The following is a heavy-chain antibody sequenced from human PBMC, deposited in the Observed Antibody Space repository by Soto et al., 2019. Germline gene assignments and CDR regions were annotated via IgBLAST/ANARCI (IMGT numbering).Heavy chain of an antibody. V-gene: IGHV2-5*02. J-gene: IGHJ4*02. D-gene: IGHD4-4*01. Sequence: QITLKESGPTLVKPTQTLTLTCTFSGFSLNTGGVGVGWIRQPPGKALEWLALMYWDDDKRYSPSLKSRLTIPQATSKNQVFLTMTNMDPVDTATYYCAHRPASINYPYYFDYWGQGTLVTVSS. CDR2: MYWDDDK. CDR1: GFSLNTGGVG. CDR3: AHRPASINYPYYFDY.